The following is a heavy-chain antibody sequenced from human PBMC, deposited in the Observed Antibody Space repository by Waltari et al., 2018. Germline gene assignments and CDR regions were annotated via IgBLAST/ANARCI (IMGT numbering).Heavy chain of an antibody. V-gene: IGHV1-46*01. CDR2: INPSGGST. D-gene: IGHD6-19*01. Sequence: QVQLVQSGAEVKKPGASVKVSCKASGYTFTSYYMHWVRQAPGQGLEWMGIINPSGGSTSYEQKFQGRVTMTRDTSTSTVYMELSSLRSEDTAVYYCARGGTFPWLGGLIDYWGQGTLVTVSS. J-gene: IGHJ4*02. CDR1: GYTFTSYY. CDR3: ARGGTFPWLGGLIDY.